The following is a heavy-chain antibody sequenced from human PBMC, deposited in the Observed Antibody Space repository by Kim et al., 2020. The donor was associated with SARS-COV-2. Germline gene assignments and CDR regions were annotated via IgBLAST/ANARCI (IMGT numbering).Heavy chain of an antibody. CDR3: AKDMRYFDWMRGMDV. J-gene: IGHJ6*02. CDR2: ISWNSGSI. D-gene: IGHD3-9*01. Sequence: GGSLRLSCAASGFTFGDYAMHWVRQAPGKGLEWVSGISWNSGSIGYADSVKGRFTISRDNAKNSLYLQMNSLRAEDTALYYCAKDMRYFDWMRGMDVWGQGTTVTVSS. V-gene: IGHV3-9*01. CDR1: GFTFGDYA.